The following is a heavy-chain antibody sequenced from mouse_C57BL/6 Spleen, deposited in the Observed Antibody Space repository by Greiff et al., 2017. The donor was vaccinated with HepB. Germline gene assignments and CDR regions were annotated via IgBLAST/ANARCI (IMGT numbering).Heavy chain of an antibody. D-gene: IGHD2-2*01. Sequence: QVQLQQSGAELVRPGTSVKMSCKASGYTFTNYWIGWAKQRPGHGLEWIGDIYPGGGYTNYNEKFKGKATLTADKSSSTAYMQFSSRTSEDSAIYYCARHRGYDEGYWYFDVWGTGTTVTVSS. CDR3: ARHRGYDEGYWYFDV. V-gene: IGHV1-63*01. J-gene: IGHJ1*03. CDR1: GYTFTNYW. CDR2: IYPGGGYT.